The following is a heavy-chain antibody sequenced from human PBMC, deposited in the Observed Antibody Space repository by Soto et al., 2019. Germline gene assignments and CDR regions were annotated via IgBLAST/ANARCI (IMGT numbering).Heavy chain of an antibody. D-gene: IGHD2-15*01. V-gene: IGHV3-30-3*01. J-gene: IGHJ4*02. CDR2: MSYDGSNK. CDR3: ARFKGGGGGGRCPYFDS. Sequence: QVQLVESGGGVVQPGRSLRLSCAASGFTFSSYAMHWVRQAPGKGLEWVAVMSYDGSNKYYADSVKGRFTISRDNSKNTLYMQMNSLRAEETAVYYCARFKGGGGGGRCPYFDSWGQGTLVTVSS. CDR1: GFTFSSYA.